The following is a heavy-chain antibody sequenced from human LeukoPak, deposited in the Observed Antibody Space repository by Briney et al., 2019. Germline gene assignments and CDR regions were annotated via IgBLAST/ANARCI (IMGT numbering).Heavy chain of an antibody. CDR1: GFTFSNYG. V-gene: IGHV3-30*02. CDR2: IWYDGSNK. CDR3: AKLGGDF. J-gene: IGHJ4*02. Sequence: PGGSLRLSCAASGFTFSNYGMHRVRQVPGKGLDWVAFIWYDGSNKYYADSVKGRFTISRDNSKNTLFLQMDSLRGEDTALYYCAKLGGDFWGQGTLVTVSS.